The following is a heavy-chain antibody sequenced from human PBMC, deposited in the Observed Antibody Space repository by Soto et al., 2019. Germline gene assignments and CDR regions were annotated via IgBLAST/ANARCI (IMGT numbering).Heavy chain of an antibody. CDR2: ISGSGGST. J-gene: IGHJ2*01. V-gene: IGHV3-23*01. CDR1: GFTFSSYA. D-gene: IGHD3-16*01. CDR3: AKRTLGWYFDL. Sequence: EVQLLESGGGLVQPGGSLRLSCAASGFTFSSYAMNWVRQAPGKGVEWVSVISGSGGSTYYADAVKGRFTISRDNSQNTPQLQMHSLRAEEAAVYYCAKRTLGWYFDLWGHGTLVTVSS.